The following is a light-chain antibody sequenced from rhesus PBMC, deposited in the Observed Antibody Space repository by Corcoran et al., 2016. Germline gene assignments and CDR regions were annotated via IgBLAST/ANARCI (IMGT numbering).Light chain of an antibody. CDR1: QSLLDSEDGNTY. CDR2: EVS. CDR3: MQGMDLPWT. V-gene: IGKV2-104*02. J-gene: IGKJ1*01. Sequence: DIVMTQTPLYLPVTPGEPASISCRSSQSLLDSEDGNTYLDWYLQKPGQSPQLLIYEVSNRATGVPDRFSGSGSDTDFTLKISRVEAEDVGVYYCMQGMDLPWTFGQGTKVEIK.